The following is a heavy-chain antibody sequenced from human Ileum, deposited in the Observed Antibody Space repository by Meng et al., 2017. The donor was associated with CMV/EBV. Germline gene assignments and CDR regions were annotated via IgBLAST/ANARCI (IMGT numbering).Heavy chain of an antibody. CDR2: ITSSGDRT. CDR1: GFTFSSSA. CDR3: AQERVILGVTGWFDP. D-gene: IGHD3-10*01. V-gene: IGHV3-23*01. Sequence: GGSLRLSCAASGFTFSSSALTWVRQAPGKGLKWVSTITSSGDRTYYADSVKGRFTISRDNSKSTLYLQMNSLRAEDTAVYYCAQERVILGVTGWFDPWGQGNLVNGAS. J-gene: IGHJ5*02.